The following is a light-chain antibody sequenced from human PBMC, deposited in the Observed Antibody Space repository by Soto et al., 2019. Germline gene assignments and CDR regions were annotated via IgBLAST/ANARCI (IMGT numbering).Light chain of an antibody. CDR2: DVS. J-gene: IGLJ2*01. V-gene: IGLV2-11*01. CDR1: SSDVGGYNY. Sequence: QSALTQPRSVSGSPGQSVTISCTGTSSDVGGYNYVSWYQQNPAKAPKLMIYDVSKRPSGVPDRFSGSKSGNTASLTISGLQAEDEADYYCCSYVGSSTFVIFGGGTKLTVL. CDR3: CSYVGSSTFVI.